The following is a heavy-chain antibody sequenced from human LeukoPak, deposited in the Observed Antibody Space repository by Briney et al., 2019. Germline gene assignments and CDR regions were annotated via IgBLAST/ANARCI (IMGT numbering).Heavy chain of an antibody. CDR1: GYSISSGYY. CDR2: IYHSGST. Sequence: PSETLSLTCAVSGYSISSGYYWGWIRQPPGKGLEWIGSIYHSGSTYYNPSLKGRVTISVDTSKNQFSLKLSSVTAAGTAVYYCAGTRQWLEYYFDYWGQGTLVTVSS. V-gene: IGHV4-38-2*01. J-gene: IGHJ4*02. CDR3: AGTRQWLEYYFDY. D-gene: IGHD6-19*01.